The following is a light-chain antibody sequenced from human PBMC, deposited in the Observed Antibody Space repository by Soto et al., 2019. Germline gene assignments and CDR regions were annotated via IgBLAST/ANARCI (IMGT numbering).Light chain of an antibody. J-gene: IGKJ1*01. CDR3: PQYYSYPHT. V-gene: IGKV1-8*01. CDR1: QGISSY. Sequence: AIRMTQSPSSFSASTGDRVTITCRASQGISSYLAWYQQKPGKAPKLLIYAASTLQSGVPSRFSGSGSGIAFIRTISCLQSEDFATSRCPQYYSYPHTFGQGTKVEIK. CDR2: AAS.